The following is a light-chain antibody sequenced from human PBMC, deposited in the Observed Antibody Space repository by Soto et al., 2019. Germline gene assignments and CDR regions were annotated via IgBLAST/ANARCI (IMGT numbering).Light chain of an antibody. Sequence: DIQMTQSPSSLSASVGDRVTITCRASQGINHYLAWFQQKPGKVPKLLIYATSTLQSGVPSQFSGSGFGTDFTLTISSLQPEDVATYYCQKHNSAPLFFGPGTKVDIK. J-gene: IGKJ3*01. V-gene: IGKV1-27*01. CDR1: QGINHY. CDR2: ATS. CDR3: QKHNSAPLF.